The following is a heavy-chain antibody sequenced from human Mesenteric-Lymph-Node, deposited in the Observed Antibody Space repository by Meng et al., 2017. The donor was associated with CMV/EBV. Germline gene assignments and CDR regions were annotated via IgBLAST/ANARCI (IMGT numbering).Heavy chain of an antibody. Sequence: GGSLRLSCAGSGFTFSSYEMNWVRQAPGKGLEWVANIKQDGSEKYYVDSVKGRFTISRDNAKNSLYLQMNSLRAEDTAVYYCARDGSTGYHTGVFDYWGQGTLVTVSS. D-gene: IGHD3-22*01. CDR2: IKQDGSEK. CDR3: ARDGSTGYHTGVFDY. V-gene: IGHV3-7*01. CDR1: GFTFSSYE. J-gene: IGHJ4*02.